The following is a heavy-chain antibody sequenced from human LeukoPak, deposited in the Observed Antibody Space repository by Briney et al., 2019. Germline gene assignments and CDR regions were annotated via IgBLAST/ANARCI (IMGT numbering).Heavy chain of an antibody. Sequence: PGGSLRLSCAASGFTFSDYYMSWIRQAPGKGLEWVSYITSRCSYTDYADSVKGRFTISRDNAKNSLYLQMKSLRAEDTAVYYCARVGRYYYGSGSYYGYYFDSWGRGTLVTVSS. D-gene: IGHD3-10*01. V-gene: IGHV3-11*03. J-gene: IGHJ4*02. CDR1: GFTFSDYY. CDR2: ITSRCSYT. CDR3: ARVGRYYYGSGSYYGYYFDS.